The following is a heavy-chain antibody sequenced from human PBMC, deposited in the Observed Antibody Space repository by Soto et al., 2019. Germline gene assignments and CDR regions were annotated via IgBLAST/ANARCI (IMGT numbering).Heavy chain of an antibody. V-gene: IGHV2-5*02. J-gene: IGHJ5*02. D-gene: IGHD3-3*01. Sequence: QITLKESGPTLVKPTQTLTLTCTFSGFSLSTSGVGVGWIRQPPGKALEWLALIYWDDDKRYSPSLKSRLTITNDTSKNQVVLTMTNMDPVDTATDYCAHSRRYDFWRGWFDPWGQGPLVTVSS. CDR2: IYWDDDK. CDR1: GFSLSTSGVG. CDR3: AHSRRYDFWRGWFDP.